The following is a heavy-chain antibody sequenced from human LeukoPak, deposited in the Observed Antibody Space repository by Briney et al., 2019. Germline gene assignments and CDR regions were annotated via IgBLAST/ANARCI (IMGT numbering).Heavy chain of an antibody. CDR1: GGSFRSST. Sequence: ASVKVSCKASGGSFRSSTFAWVRQAPGRGLEWLGGIIPIFGTANYALEFQGRATITTDESTSTVYMELSSLRSEDTAMYYCARGPLHVALSSGSLKWLDPWGQGSLVTVSS. D-gene: IGHD3-3*01. J-gene: IGHJ5*02. CDR2: IIPIFGTA. CDR3: ARGPLHVALSSGSLKWLDP. V-gene: IGHV1-69*05.